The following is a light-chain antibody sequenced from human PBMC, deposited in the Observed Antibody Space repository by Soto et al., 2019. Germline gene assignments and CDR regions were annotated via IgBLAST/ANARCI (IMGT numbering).Light chain of an antibody. V-gene: IGKV3-15*01. J-gene: IGKJ3*01. CDR1: QSIRTN. CDR3: QQYSIRPLPCT. CDR2: GAS. Sequence: EIVLTQSPATLSVSAGGTVTLSCRASQSIRTNVAWYQQIPGQAPRLLVYGASTRATGVPARFSGSGSGIEFTLTISSLQSEDSAVDYCQQYSIRPLPCTFVPGTRVD.